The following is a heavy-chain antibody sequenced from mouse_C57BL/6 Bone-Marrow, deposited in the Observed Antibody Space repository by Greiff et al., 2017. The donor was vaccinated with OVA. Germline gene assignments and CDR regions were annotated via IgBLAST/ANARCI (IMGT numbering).Heavy chain of an antibody. CDR2: IDPENGDT. Sequence: EVQLQQSGAELVRPGASVKLSCTASGFNIKDDYMHWVKQRPEQGLEWIGWIDPENGDTEYASKFQGKATITADTSSNTAYLQLSSLTSEDDAVYYCALAWFSYWGQGTLVTVSA. CDR3: ALAWFSY. CDR1: GFNIKDDY. J-gene: IGHJ3*01. V-gene: IGHV14-4*01.